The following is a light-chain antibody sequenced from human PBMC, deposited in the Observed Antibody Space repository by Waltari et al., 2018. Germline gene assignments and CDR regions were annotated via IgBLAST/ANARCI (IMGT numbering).Light chain of an antibody. Sequence: QSALTQPASVSGSPGQSITIPCTGTSSEVGNYNRVSWYQQHPGKAPKLMIYAVSTRPSGFSDRFSGSKSGDMASLTISGLQPEDEAEYFCSSYAGSSKGVFGGGTKVTVL. J-gene: IGLJ2*01. CDR2: AVS. CDR3: SSYAGSSKGV. V-gene: IGLV2-23*02. CDR1: SSEVGNYNR.